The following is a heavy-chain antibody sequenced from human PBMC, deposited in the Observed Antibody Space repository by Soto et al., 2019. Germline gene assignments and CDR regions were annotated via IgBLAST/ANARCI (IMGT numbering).Heavy chain of an antibody. D-gene: IGHD4-17*01. CDR1: GFIFSTYA. CDR3: AHPRGYGVFEAFDI. J-gene: IGHJ3*02. Sequence: EVQLLESGGGVVQPGGSLRLSCAASGFIFSTYAMNWVRQAPGKGLEWVSAISSSGGSTYYAESVRGRFTISRDNSINELYLQMGSLRTEDTAVYYCAHPRGYGVFEAFDIWGQGTMVTVSS. CDR2: ISSSGGST. V-gene: IGHV3-23*01.